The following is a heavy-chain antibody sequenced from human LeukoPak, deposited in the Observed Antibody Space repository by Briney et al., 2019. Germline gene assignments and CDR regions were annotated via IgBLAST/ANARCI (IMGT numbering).Heavy chain of an antibody. V-gene: IGHV5-51*01. J-gene: IGHJ4*02. Sequence: GESLKISCKGSEYSFSTNWIGWVRQIPGKGLEWMGIIYPADSDTRYSPSFQGQVTISVDKSLSTAYLQWSSLQASDSAMYYCARAGLDFGFGQLDIDYWGQGTLVTVSS. CDR3: ARAGLDFGFGQLDIDY. CDR1: EYSFSTNW. CDR2: IYPADSDT. D-gene: IGHD3-10*01.